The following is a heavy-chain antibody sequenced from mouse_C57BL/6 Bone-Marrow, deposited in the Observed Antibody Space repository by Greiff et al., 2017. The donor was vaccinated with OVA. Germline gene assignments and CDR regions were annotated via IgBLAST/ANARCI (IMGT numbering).Heavy chain of an antibody. CDR2: INPYNGGT. V-gene: IGHV1-19*01. CDR3: ARRCRQLLDY. Sequence: EVKLQQSGPVLVKPGASVKMSCKASGYTFTDYYMNWVKQSHGKSLEWIGVINPYNGGTSYNQKFKGKATLTVDKSSSTAYMELNSLTSEDSAVYYCARRCRQLLDYWGQGTTLTVSS. CDR1: GYTFTDYY. D-gene: IGHD3-2*01. J-gene: IGHJ2*01.